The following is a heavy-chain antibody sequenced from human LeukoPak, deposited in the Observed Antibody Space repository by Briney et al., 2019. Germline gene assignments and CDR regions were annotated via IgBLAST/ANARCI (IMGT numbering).Heavy chain of an antibody. J-gene: IGHJ4*02. V-gene: IGHV4-61*02. D-gene: IGHD2-2*01. Sequence: SQTLPLTCTVSGGSISSGSYYWSWIRQPAGKGLEWIGRIYTSGSTNYNPSLKSRVTISVDTSKNQFSLKLSSVTAADTAVYYCARNTRYCSSTSCYVYFDYWGQGTLVTVSS. CDR3: ARNTRYCSSTSCYVYFDY. CDR2: IYTSGST. CDR1: GGSISSGSYY.